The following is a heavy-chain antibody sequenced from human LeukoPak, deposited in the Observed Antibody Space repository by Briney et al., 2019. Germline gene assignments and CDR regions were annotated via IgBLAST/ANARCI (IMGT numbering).Heavy chain of an antibody. CDR3: ARSPAAPQNRNWFDP. V-gene: IGHV1-18*01. D-gene: IGHD2-2*01. Sequence: GASVKVSCKASGYTFTSYGISWVRQAPGQGLEWMGWISAYNGNTNYAQKFQGRVTMTTDTSTTTAYMELGSLRSDDTAVYYCARSPAAPQNRNWFDPWGQGTLVTVSS. CDR2: ISAYNGNT. J-gene: IGHJ5*02. CDR1: GYTFTSYG.